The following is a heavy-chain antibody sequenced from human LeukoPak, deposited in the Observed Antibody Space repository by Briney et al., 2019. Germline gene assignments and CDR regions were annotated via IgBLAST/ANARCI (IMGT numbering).Heavy chain of an antibody. CDR1: GFTFSSYW. D-gene: IGHD2-15*01. J-gene: IGHJ4*02. Sequence: GGSLRLSCAASGFTFSSYWMHWVRQAPGKGLVWVSRINSDGSSTSYADSVKGRFTISRDNAKNTLYLQMNSLRAEDTAVYYCARDCGDYCSGGSTYYFDYWGQGTLATVSS. CDR2: INSDGSST. CDR3: ARDCGDYCSGGSTYYFDY. V-gene: IGHV3-74*01.